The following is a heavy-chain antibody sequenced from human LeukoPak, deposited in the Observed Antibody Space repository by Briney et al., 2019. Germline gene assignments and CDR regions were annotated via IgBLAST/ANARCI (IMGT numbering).Heavy chain of an antibody. J-gene: IGHJ4*02. CDR3: ARERSSFDFDY. Sequence: SETLSLTCTVSGGSISSYYWSWIRQPPGKGLEWIGYIYYSGSTNYNPYLKSRVTISVDTSKNQFSLKLSSATAADTAVYYCARERSSFDFDYWGQGTLVTVSS. CDR2: IYYSGST. CDR1: GGSISSYY. V-gene: IGHV4-59*01. D-gene: IGHD6-6*01.